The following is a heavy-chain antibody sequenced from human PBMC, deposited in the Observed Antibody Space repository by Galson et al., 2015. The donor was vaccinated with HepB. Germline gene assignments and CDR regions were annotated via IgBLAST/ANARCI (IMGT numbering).Heavy chain of an antibody. CDR3: ARDPIVVPAATFDY. D-gene: IGHD2-2*01. CDR1: GYTFTGYY. Sequence: SVKVSCKVSGYTFTGYYMHWVRQAPGQGLEWMGWINPNSGGTNYAQKFQGRVTMTRDTSISTAYMELSRLRSDDTAVYYCARDPIVVPAATFDYWGQGTLVTVSS. CDR2: INPNSGGT. V-gene: IGHV1-2*02. J-gene: IGHJ4*02.